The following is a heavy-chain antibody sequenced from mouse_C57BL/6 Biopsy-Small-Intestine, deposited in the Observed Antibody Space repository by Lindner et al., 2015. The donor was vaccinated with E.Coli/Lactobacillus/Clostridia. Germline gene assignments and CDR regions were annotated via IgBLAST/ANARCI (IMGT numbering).Heavy chain of an antibody. CDR3: AREEYNHGGFAY. D-gene: IGHD1-3*01. CDR2: INPYNGDT. CDR1: GYSFTGYF. Sequence: VQLQESGPELVKPGASVKMSCKASGYSFTGYFMNWVKQSHGKSLEWIGRINPYNGDTFYDQKFKDKATLTVDKSSSTAHMELRSLTSEDSAFYYCAREEYNHGGFAYWGQGTLVTASA. V-gene: IGHV1-20*01. J-gene: IGHJ3*01.